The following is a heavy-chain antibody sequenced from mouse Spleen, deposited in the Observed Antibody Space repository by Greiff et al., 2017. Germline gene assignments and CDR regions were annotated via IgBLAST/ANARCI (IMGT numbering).Heavy chain of an antibody. CDR1: GYTFTSYW. V-gene: IGHV1-55*01. J-gene: IGHJ3*01. CDR3: ARAWFAY. CDR2: IYPGSGST. Sequence: QVQLQQPGAELVKPGASVKMSCKASGYTFTSYWITWVKQRPGQGLEWIGDIYPGSGSTNYNEKFKSKATLTADKSSSTAYMQLSSLTSDDSAVYFCARAWFAYWGQGTLVTVSA.